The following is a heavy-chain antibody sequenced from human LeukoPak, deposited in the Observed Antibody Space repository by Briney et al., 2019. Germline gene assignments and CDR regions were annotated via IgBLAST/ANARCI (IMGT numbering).Heavy chain of an antibody. Sequence: GGSLRLSCAASGFTFSSYSMNWVRQAPGKGLEGVSSISSSSSYIYYADSVKGRFTISRDNAKNSLYLQMNSLRAEETAVYYCARVWVNWFDPWGQGPLVTVSS. CDR1: GFTFSSYS. V-gene: IGHV3-21*01. CDR2: ISSSSSYI. CDR3: ARVWVNWFDP. J-gene: IGHJ5*02. D-gene: IGHD7-27*01.